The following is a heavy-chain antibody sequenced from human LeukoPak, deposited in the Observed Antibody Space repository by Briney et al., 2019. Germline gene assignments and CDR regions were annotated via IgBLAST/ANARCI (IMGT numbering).Heavy chain of an antibody. CDR2: IIPIFGTA. CDR3: ARGPSYFNAFDI. D-gene: IGHD2-21*01. CDR1: GGTFSSYA. Sequence: ASVKVSCKASGGTFSSYAISWVRQAPGQGLEWMGGIIPIFGTANYAQKSQGRVTITADESTSTAYMELSSLRSEDTAVYYCARGPSYFNAFDIWGQGTMVTVSS. V-gene: IGHV1-69*13. J-gene: IGHJ3*02.